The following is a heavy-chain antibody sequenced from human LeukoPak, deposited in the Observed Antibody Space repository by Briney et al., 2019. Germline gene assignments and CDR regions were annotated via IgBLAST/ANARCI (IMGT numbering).Heavy chain of an antibody. CDR2: IYTSGST. Sequence: PSETLSLTCTVSGGSISSGSYYWRWVRQPAGKGLEWVGRIYTSGSTNYNPSLKSRVTISVDTSKNQFSLKLSSVTAADTAVYYCAREEIKVDFWSGYYYFDYWGQGTLVTVSS. CDR1: GGSISSGSYY. D-gene: IGHD3-3*01. CDR3: AREEIKVDFWSGYYYFDY. V-gene: IGHV4-61*02. J-gene: IGHJ4*02.